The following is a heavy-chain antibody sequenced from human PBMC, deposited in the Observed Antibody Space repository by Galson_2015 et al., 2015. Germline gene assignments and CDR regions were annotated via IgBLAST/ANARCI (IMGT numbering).Heavy chain of an antibody. CDR3: AKCSGTSIYTAFDI. V-gene: IGHV3-23*01. CDR2: ISASGDNT. Sequence: SLRLSCAASGFTFSTYDMGWVRQAPGKGLEWVSGISASGDNTYYADSVKGRFTISRDNSKNTLYLQMNSLRAEDTALYYCAKCSGTSIYTAFDIWGQGTMVTVSS. J-gene: IGHJ3*02. D-gene: IGHD1-26*01. CDR1: GFTFSTYD.